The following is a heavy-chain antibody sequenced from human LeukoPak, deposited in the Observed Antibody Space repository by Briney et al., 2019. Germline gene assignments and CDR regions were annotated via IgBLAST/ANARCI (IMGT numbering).Heavy chain of an antibody. V-gene: IGHV4-39*01. CDR3: ASSDYYDSSGSFDY. J-gene: IGHJ4*02. CDR1: GGSISSSSYY. Sequence: SETLSLTCTVSGGSISSSSYYWGWIRQPPGKGLEWIGNIFYSGTTYYNPSLNSRVAISVDTSKNQFSLELSSVTAADTAVYYCASSDYYDSSGSFDYWGQGTLVTVSS. CDR2: IFYSGTT. D-gene: IGHD3-22*01.